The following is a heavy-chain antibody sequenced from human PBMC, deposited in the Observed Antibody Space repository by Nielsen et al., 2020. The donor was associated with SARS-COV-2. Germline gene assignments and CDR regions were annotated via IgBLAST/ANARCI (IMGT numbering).Heavy chain of an antibody. CDR1: GFTFSSYA. Sequence: GESLKISCAASGFTFSSYAMSWVRQAPGKGLERVSAISGSGGSTYYADSVKGRFTISRDNSKNTLYLQMNSLRAEDTAVYYCAKVSGYYLYYYYGMDVWGQGTTVTVSS. CDR2: ISGSGGST. D-gene: IGHD3-22*01. CDR3: AKVSGYYLYYYYGMDV. J-gene: IGHJ6*02. V-gene: IGHV3-23*01.